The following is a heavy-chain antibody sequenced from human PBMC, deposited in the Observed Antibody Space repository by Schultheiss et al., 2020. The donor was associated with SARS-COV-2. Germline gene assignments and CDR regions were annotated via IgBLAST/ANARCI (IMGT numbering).Heavy chain of an antibody. Sequence: GGSLRLSCAASGFTFSNAWMSWVRQAPGKGLEWVGRIKSKTDGGTTDYAAPVKGRFTISRDDSKNTLYLQMNSLKTEDTAVYYCTTFDSSSWYYYYYMDVWGKGTTVTVSS. V-gene: IGHV3-15*01. J-gene: IGHJ6*03. CDR3: TTFDSSSWYYYYYMDV. D-gene: IGHD6-13*01. CDR1: GFTFSNAW. CDR2: IKSKTDGGTT.